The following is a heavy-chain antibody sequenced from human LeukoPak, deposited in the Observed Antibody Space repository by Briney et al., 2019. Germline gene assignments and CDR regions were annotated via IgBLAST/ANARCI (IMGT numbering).Heavy chain of an antibody. Sequence: GGSLRLSCAASGFTFSSYAMSWVRQAPGKGLEWVSAISGSGGSTYYADSVKGRFTISRDNAKNSLYLQMNSLRAEDTAVYYCARELLWFGESQFDPWGQGTLVTVSS. D-gene: IGHD3-10*01. CDR2: ISGSGGST. CDR3: ARELLWFGESQFDP. J-gene: IGHJ5*02. CDR1: GFTFSSYA. V-gene: IGHV3-23*01.